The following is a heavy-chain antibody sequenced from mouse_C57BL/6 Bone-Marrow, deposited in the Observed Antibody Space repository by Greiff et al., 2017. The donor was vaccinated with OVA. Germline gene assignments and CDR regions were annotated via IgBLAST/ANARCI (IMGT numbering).Heavy chain of an antibody. CDR3: ARGTVVATEGFAY. CDR1: GFNIKNTY. V-gene: IGHV14-3*01. J-gene: IGHJ3*01. CDR2: IDPANGNT. Sequence: EVQLQQSVAELVRPGASVKLSCTASGFNIKNTYMHWVKQRPEQGLEWIGRIDPANGNTKYAPKFQGKATITADTSSTTAYLQLSSLTTEDTAIYYCARGTVVATEGFAYWGQGTLVTVSA. D-gene: IGHD1-1*01.